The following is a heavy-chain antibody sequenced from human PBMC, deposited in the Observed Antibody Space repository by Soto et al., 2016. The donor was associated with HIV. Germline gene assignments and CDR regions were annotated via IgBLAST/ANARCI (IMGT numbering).Heavy chain of an antibody. J-gene: IGHJ4*02. Sequence: EVQLLESGGDFVQPGGSLRLSCAASGFTFKSYAMTWVRQAPGKGLEWASGISSSDISAYYAVSVKGRFTISRDNSRNTLYLQMNGLRAEDSATYYCAKGNSRMLMPGKYFDDWGQGNPGHCLL. CDR1: GFTFKSYA. CDR2: ISSSDISA. CDR3: AKGNSRMLMPGKYFDD. V-gene: IGHV3-23*01. D-gene: IGHD3-22*01.